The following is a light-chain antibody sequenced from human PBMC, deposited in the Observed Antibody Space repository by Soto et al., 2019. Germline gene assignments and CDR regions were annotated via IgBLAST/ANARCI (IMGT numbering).Light chain of an antibody. J-gene: IGKJ1*01. CDR3: QHYGNSPRT. V-gene: IGKV3-20*01. CDR1: QSIFSNY. Sequence: EVMLTQSPGTLSLSPGERATLSCRASQSIFSNYLAWYQQKSGQAPRLLIYGASNRATGIPDRFSGSGSGTDFTLTISRLEPEDFAVYYCQHYGNSPRTFGQGTKVEFK. CDR2: GAS.